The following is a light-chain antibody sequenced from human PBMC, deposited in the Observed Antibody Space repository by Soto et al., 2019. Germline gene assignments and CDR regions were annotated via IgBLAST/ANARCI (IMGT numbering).Light chain of an antibody. CDR1: SGDIDSYNR. J-gene: IGLJ1*01. Sequence: QFVLTQPASVSGSPEQSITISCTGTSGDIDSYNRVSWYQQHHDKAANLIIYQVTDRPSGVSNLFSGSRCGNTASLTISGLQAEDEADYYCSSYTNYNTMACAFGTGTKVTVL. V-gene: IGLV2-14*01. CDR2: QVT. CDR3: SSYTNYNTMACA.